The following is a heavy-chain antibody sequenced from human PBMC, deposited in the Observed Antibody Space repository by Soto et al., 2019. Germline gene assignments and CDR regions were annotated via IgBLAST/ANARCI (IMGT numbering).Heavy chain of an antibody. J-gene: IGHJ1*01. CDR3: ARGRGEDGYNSAHFQH. D-gene: IGHD5-12*01. CDR2: SIPIFGTA. V-gene: IGHV1-69*01. Sequence: QVQLVQSGAEVKKPGSSVKVSCKASGGTFSSYAISWVRQAPGQGLDWMGGSIPIFGTANYAQKFQGRVTITADESTSTAYMELSSLRSEDTAVYYCARGRGEDGYNSAHFQHWGQGTLVTVSS. CDR1: GGTFSSYA.